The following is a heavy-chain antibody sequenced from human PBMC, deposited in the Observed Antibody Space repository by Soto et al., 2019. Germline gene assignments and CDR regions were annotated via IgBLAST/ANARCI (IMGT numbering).Heavy chain of an antibody. Sequence: QVQLVQSGAEVKKPGSSVKVSCKASGGTFSSYAISWVRQAPGQGLEWMGWIIPIFGTANYAQKFQGRVTITADESTSTAYMELSSLRSEDTAVYYCARVVSEVDTAMIGYYGMDVWGQGTTVTVSS. CDR2: IIPIFGTA. V-gene: IGHV1-69*01. CDR1: GGTFSSYA. D-gene: IGHD5-18*01. J-gene: IGHJ6*02. CDR3: ARVVSEVDTAMIGYYGMDV.